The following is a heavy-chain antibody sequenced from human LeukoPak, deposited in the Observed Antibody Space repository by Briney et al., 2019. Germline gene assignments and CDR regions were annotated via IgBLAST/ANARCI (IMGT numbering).Heavy chain of an antibody. CDR2: ISNSGSVT. CDR1: GFIFSDTP. CDR3: ARDPQHTWFDP. V-gene: IGHV3-48*02. Sequence: GGSLRLSCAASGFIFSDTPMSWVRQAPGKGLEWLSYISNSGSVTQCADSIRGRFTISRDNAKNSLYLQMNSLRDDDTAVYYCARDPQHTWFDPWGQGTQVTVSS. J-gene: IGHJ5*02.